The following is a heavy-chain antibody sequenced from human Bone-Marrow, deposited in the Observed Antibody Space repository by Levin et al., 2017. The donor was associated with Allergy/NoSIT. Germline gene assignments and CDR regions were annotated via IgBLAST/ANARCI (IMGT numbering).Heavy chain of an antibody. D-gene: IGHD1-26*01. CDR2: IYYSGVT. J-gene: IGHJ3*02. Sequence: PSETLSLTCTVSGGSVSSGNYYWSWIRQSPGKGLEWIGYIYYSGVTNYNPSLKSRVTISADTSKNHFSLRLSSVTAADTAVYYCAKSVWERTRKAFDIWGQGTMVTVSS. CDR1: GGSVSSGNYY. CDR3: AKSVWERTRKAFDI. V-gene: IGHV4-61*03.